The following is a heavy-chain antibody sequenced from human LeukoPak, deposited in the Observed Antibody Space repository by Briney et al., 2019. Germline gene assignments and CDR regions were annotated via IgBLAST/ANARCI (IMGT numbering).Heavy chain of an antibody. CDR1: GFSFSTYG. CDR3: APGYYYFDY. D-gene: IGHD5-18*01. V-gene: IGHV3-30*03. CDR2: TSYDGGTK. Sequence: QPGRSLRLSCAASGFSFSTYGMHWVRQAPGKGLEWVALTSYDGGTKYYADSVKGRFTISRDNSKNTLYPQMNSLRAEDTAVYYCAPGYYYFDYWGQGTLVTVSS. J-gene: IGHJ4*02.